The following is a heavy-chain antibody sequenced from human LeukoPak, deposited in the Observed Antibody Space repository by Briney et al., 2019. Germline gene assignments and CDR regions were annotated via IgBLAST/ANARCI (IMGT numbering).Heavy chain of an antibody. Sequence: SVKLSCKASGGSVHRYGINWVRRSPRQRLEWMGGFIAIFGTAEYAHRFQGRITIIADASTSKAYMELSGLRSKDTADFYCAFYNNDEQLDYWGQGTLVTVSS. CDR1: GGSVHRYG. D-gene: IGHD4-11*01. CDR2: FIAIFGTA. V-gene: IGHV1-69*01. J-gene: IGHJ4*02. CDR3: AFYNNDEQLDY.